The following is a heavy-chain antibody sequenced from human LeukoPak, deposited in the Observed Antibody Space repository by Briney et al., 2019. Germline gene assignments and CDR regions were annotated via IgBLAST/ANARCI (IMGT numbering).Heavy chain of an antibody. CDR1: GFTFSDSG. D-gene: IGHD4-17*01. CDR2: ISFDGSRR. CDR3: AKEGTDYGDYPYFFDY. V-gene: IGHV3-30*18. J-gene: IGHJ4*02. Sequence: GGSLRLSCAASGFTFSDSGMHWVRQAPGKGLEWVAIISFDGSRRFYADSVRGRFTVSKDNSKNTLFLQMDSLSADDTGVYYCAKEGTDYGDYPYFFDYWGQGTLVTVSS.